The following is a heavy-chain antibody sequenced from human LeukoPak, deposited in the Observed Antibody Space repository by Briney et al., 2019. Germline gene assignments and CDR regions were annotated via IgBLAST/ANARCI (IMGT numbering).Heavy chain of an antibody. J-gene: IGHJ4*02. D-gene: IGHD6-6*01. CDR2: IWYDGSNK. V-gene: IGHV3-33*06. Sequence: PGRSLRLSCAASGFTFSSYGMHWVRQAPGKGLEWVAVIWYDGSNKHYADSVKGRFTISRDNSKNTLYLQMNSLRAEDTAAYYCAKDTGIAARQFDYWGQGTLVTVSS. CDR1: GFTFSSYG. CDR3: AKDTGIAARQFDY.